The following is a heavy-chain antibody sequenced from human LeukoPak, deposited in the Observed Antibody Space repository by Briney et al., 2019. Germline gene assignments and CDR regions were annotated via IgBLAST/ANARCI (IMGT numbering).Heavy chain of an antibody. Sequence: GGSLRLSCAASGLAFSSYGMHWVRQAPGKGLEWVAVISYDETEKYYADSVKGRFTISRDNSKNSLYLQMNSLRDEDTAVYYCARTRPSFTVIVVVPLDYWGQGTLVTVSS. D-gene: IGHD3-22*01. CDR1: GLAFSSYG. V-gene: IGHV3-30*03. J-gene: IGHJ4*02. CDR3: ARTRPSFTVIVVVPLDY. CDR2: ISYDETEK.